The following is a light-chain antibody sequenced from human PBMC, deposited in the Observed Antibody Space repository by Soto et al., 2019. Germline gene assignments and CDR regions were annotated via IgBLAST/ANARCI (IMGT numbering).Light chain of an antibody. CDR3: QQYKNWPPIT. V-gene: IGKV3-15*01. Sequence: EIVMTQSPATLSVSPGERATLSCRASQSIMNNLAWYQQKLGQAPRLLIYSASIRATGIPARFSGSGSGTEFTLTISSLQSEDFAVYYCQQYKNWPPITFGGGTKVEIK. CDR1: QSIMNN. CDR2: SAS. J-gene: IGKJ4*01.